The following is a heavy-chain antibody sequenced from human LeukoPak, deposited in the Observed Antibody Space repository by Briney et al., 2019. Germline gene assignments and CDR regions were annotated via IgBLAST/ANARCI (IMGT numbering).Heavy chain of an antibody. J-gene: IGHJ4*02. V-gene: IGHV3-23*01. D-gene: IGHD6-19*01. CDR2: FSDSGSGGST. CDR3: ARGYRSGWPDY. Sequence: GRSLRLSCAASGFTFSSFPMSWVRQAPGKGLEWVSGFSDSGSGGSTYYADSVKGRFTISRDNSMNTLSLQMSSLRAEDTAVYYCARGYRSGWPDYWGQGTLVTASS. CDR1: GFTFSSFP.